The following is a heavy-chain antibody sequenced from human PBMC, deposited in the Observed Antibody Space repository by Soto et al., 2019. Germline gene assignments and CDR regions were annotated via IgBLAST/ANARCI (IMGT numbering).Heavy chain of an antibody. CDR3: PTSRGGGGY. J-gene: IGHJ4*02. D-gene: IGHD2-2*01. CDR1: GFTVSNNY. V-gene: IGHV3-53*01. CDR2: IYSGGYT. Sequence: EVQLVESGGGLIQPGGSLRLSCAVSGFTVSNNYMSWVRQAPGKGLEGVSVIYSGGYTAYGDSVKGRFTISRDNSKNTLYLKKKTLRPHAGPFFYGPTSRGGGGYWGQGTLVTVSS.